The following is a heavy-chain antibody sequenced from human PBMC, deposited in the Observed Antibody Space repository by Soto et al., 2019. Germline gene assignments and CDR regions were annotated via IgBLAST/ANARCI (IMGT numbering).Heavy chain of an antibody. CDR3: ARAKGLLTVTTAWFDP. CDR2: IYYSGST. V-gene: IGHV4-30-4*01. CDR1: GGSISSGDYY. D-gene: IGHD4-17*01. Sequence: QVQLQESGPGLVKPSQTLSLTCTVSGGSISSGDYYWSWIRQPPGKGLEGIGYIYYSGSTYYKPSLKSRVTISGDTSKNQFSLKLSSVTAADTAVYYCARAKGLLTVTTAWFDPWGQGTLVTVSS. J-gene: IGHJ5*02.